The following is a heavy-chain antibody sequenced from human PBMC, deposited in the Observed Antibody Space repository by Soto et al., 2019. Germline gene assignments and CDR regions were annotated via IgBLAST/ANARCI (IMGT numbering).Heavy chain of an antibody. CDR3: ARGGEGMGY. Sequence: PSETLSLTCTVSGGSISSYYWSWIRRPPGKGLEWIGYIYYSGSTNYNPSLKSRVTISVDTSKNQFSLKLSSVTAADTAVYYCARGGEGMGYWGQGTLVTVSS. CDR2: IYYSGST. J-gene: IGHJ4*02. D-gene: IGHD3-16*01. V-gene: IGHV4-59*01. CDR1: GGSISSYY.